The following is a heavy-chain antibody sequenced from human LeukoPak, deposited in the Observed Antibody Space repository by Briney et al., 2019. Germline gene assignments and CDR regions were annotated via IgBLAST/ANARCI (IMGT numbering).Heavy chain of an antibody. CDR2: ISGSGQTT. J-gene: IGHJ3*02. D-gene: IGHD2-2*01. Sequence: GGSLRLSCAASTFTFSDYAMTWVRQAPGKGLEWVSAISGSGQTTYYADSVRGRFTISRDNSKNTLYLQMNSLRAEDTAVYYCAKGRSSSTQDALDIWGQGTMVTVSS. CDR1: TFTFSDYA. V-gene: IGHV3-23*01. CDR3: AKGRSSSTQDALDI.